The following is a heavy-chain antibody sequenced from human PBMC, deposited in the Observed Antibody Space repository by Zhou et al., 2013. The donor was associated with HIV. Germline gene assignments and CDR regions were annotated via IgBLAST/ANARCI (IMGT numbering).Heavy chain of an antibody. V-gene: IGHV3-7*01. CDR1: GFTFSSYW. CDR3: ARYCSGGSCYWGPYYYYGYGTS. CDR2: IKQDGSEK. Sequence: EVQLVESGGGLVQPGGSLRLSCAASGFTFSSYWMSWVRQAPGKGLEWVANIKQDGSEKYYVDSVKGRFTISRDNAKNSLYLQMNSLRAEDTAVYYXARYCSGGSCYWGPYYYYGYGTSGAQGTTVTVSS. J-gene: IGHJ6*02. D-gene: IGHD2-15*01.